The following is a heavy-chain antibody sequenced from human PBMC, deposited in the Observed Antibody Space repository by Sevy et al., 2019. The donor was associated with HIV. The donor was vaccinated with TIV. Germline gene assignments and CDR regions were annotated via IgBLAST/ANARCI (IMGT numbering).Heavy chain of an antibody. CDR1: GFIFSDYD. Sequence: GGSLRLSCAASGFIFSDYDMNWVRQAPGKGLEWISVISSRSSYIKYADSLKGRVTISRDNANNSLFLQLNSLRAEDTAVYYCARAGDYYDFGGLHYWGQGALVTVSS. J-gene: IGHJ4*02. CDR3: ARAGDYYDFGGLHY. CDR2: ISSRSSYI. V-gene: IGHV3-21*05. D-gene: IGHD3-22*01.